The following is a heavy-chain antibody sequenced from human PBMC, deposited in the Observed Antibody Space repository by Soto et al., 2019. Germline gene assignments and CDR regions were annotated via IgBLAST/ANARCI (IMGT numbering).Heavy chain of an antibody. CDR1: GGSITTGGYY. J-gene: IGHJ4*02. CDR2: RYYSEST. Sequence: SETLSLTCTVSGGSITTGGYYWSWIRQLPGKGLEWIGHRYYSESTYYDPSLKSRVSISLDTSKNQFSLKLSFVTAADTAMYYCARAKCSGGSCYSWSLDYWGQGTPVTVSS. CDR3: ARAKCSGGSCYSWSLDY. D-gene: IGHD2-15*01. V-gene: IGHV4-31*03.